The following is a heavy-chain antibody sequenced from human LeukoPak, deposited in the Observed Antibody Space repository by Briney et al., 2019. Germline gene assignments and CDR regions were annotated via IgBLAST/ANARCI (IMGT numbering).Heavy chain of an antibody. CDR1: GFTVSNNY. Sequence: GGSLRLSCAASGFTVSNNYMSWVRQAPGKGLEWVSVIYSGGSTYYADSVKGRFTISRDNSKNTLYLRMNSLRAEDTAVYYCARVLNYYDSSGYYFAYWGQGTLVTVSS. V-gene: IGHV3-53*05. CDR2: IYSGGST. CDR3: ARVLNYYDSSGYYFAY. J-gene: IGHJ4*02. D-gene: IGHD3-22*01.